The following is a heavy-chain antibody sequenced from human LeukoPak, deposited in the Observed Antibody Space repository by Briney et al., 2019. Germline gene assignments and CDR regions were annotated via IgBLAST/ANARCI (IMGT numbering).Heavy chain of an antibody. CDR2: INPSGGST. CDR3: TTGESMVGNSIHVRWAD. D-gene: IGHD1-26*01. V-gene: IGHV1-46*01. Sequence: SVKVSXXASXYTXXSYYMHWXRQAPGQGLEWMGXINPSGGSTSYAQKFQGRVTMTRDTSTSTVYMELSSLRSEDTAVYYCTTGESMVGNSIHVRWADWGQGALVTVSS. J-gene: IGHJ4*02. CDR1: XYTXXSYY.